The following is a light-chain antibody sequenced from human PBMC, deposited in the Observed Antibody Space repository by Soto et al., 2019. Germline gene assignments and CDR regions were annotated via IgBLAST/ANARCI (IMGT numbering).Light chain of an antibody. J-gene: IGKJ5*01. Sequence: GDRVTITCQASQDIINYLNWYQQKPGQAPKVLIYDASKLAPGVPSRFSGSGSGTDFTFTISSVQPEDIATYYCQQFDTRPPITFGQGTRLENK. CDR1: QDIINY. CDR2: DAS. CDR3: QQFDTRPPIT. V-gene: IGKV1-33*01.